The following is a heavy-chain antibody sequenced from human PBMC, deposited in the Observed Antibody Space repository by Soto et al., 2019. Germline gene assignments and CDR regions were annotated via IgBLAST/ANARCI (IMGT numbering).Heavy chain of an antibody. J-gene: IGHJ6*02. CDR1: GGTFSSSG. CDR2: IVPSLDTT. V-gene: IGHV1-69*11. Sequence: SVKVSCKASGGTFSSSGFSWVLQAPGQGLEWMGMIVPSLDTTNYAQKFQARVTITADEVTSTAYMELRSLRSEDTAVYYCARWPQPRYTADPYAVDVWGQGTRVTAP. CDR3: ARWPQPRYTADPYAVDV. D-gene: IGHD3-16*02.